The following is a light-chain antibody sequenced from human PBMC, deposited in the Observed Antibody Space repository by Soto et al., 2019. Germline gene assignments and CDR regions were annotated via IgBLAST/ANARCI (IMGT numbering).Light chain of an antibody. Sequence: EIVMTQSPATLSVSPGERVTLSCRASQSISNNLAWYQQKPGQAPRLLIYRSSTRATGIPDSFSGSGSGTEFALTISSLQSEDVAVSYCQQCDNWPYTFGQGTKVDIK. CDR3: QQCDNWPYT. V-gene: IGKV3-15*01. CDR1: QSISNN. CDR2: RSS. J-gene: IGKJ2*01.